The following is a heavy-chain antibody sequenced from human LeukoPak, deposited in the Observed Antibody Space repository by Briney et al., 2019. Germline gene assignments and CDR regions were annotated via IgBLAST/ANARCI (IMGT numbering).Heavy chain of an antibody. Sequence: PGGSLRLSCAASGFTFSSYAMHWVRQAPGKGLEWVAVISYDGSNKYYTDSVKGRFTISRDNSKNTLYLQMNSLRAEDTAVYYCARDPPKYDFWSGYYDYWGQGTLVTVSS. CDR1: GFTFSSYA. CDR3: ARDPPKYDFWSGYYDY. CDR2: ISYDGSNK. J-gene: IGHJ4*02. V-gene: IGHV3-30-3*01. D-gene: IGHD3-3*01.